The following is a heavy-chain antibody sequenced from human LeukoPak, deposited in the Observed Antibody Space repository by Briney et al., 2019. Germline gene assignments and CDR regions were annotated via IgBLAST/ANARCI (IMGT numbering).Heavy chain of an antibody. CDR1: GGFISSYY. V-gene: IGHV4-59*01. CDR2: IYHSGST. J-gene: IGHJ4*02. Sequence: SETLPLTCTVLGGFISSYYWSWIRQPPGKGLEWIGYIYHSGSTKYNPSLKSRITISVDTSKKHFSLKLSSVTAADTAVYYCATGAMADRTIDYWGQGTLVTVSS. CDR3: ATGAMADRTIDY. D-gene: IGHD5-18*01.